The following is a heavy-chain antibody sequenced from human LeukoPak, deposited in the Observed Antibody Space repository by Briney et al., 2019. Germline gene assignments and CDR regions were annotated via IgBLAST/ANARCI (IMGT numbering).Heavy chain of an antibody. CDR3: TKDSVSLPTGWFDP. V-gene: IGHV3-23*01. CDR2: ISDSGAST. D-gene: IGHD5/OR15-5a*01. CDR1: GFTFSDYA. J-gene: IGHJ5*02. Sequence: GGSLRLSCAASGFTFSDYAMTWVRQAPGKGLESVSSISDSGASTYYADSVKGRFTISRDNSKNTLHLQMNSLRAEDTALYYCTKDSVSLPTGWFDPWGQGTLVTVSS.